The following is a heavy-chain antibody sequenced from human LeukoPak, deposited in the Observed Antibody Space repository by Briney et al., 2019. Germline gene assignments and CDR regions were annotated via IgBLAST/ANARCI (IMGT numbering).Heavy chain of an antibody. CDR3: AKFYYRYGGSSVLSEDTRENLFDI. CDR1: GFTFSSYG. CDR2: ISYDAIKK. J-gene: IGHJ3*02. D-gene: IGHD4-23*01. Sequence: GGSLRLSCAASGFTFSSYGIHWIRQAPGKGLEWVAVISYDAIKKFYADSVKGRFTISRDNSKNTLYLQMNSLRAEDTAVYYCAKFYYRYGGSSVLSEDTRENLFDIWGQGTMVAVSS. V-gene: IGHV3-30*18.